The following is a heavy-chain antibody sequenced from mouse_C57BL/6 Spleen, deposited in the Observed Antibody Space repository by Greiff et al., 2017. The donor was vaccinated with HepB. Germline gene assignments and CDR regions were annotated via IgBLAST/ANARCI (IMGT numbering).Heavy chain of an antibody. D-gene: IGHD3-2*02. V-gene: IGHV8-8*01. CDR2: IWWDDAK. CDR1: GFSLSTFGMG. J-gene: IGHJ4*01. CDR3: ARIAQDYYAMDY. Sequence: VKLVESGPGILQPSQTLSLTCSFSGFSLSTFGMGVGWIRQPSGKGLEWLAHIWWDDAKYYNPALKSRLTISKDTSKNQVFLKIAHVDTADTATYYCARIAQDYYAMDYWGQGTSVTVSS.